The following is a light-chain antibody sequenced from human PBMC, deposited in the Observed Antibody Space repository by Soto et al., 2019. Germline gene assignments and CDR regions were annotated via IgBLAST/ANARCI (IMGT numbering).Light chain of an antibody. V-gene: IGKV1-12*01. J-gene: IGKJ4*01. CDR3: QQAYRVPLT. CDR2: AAS. Sequence: DIQMTQSPSSVSASVGDRVTISCRANKGIGSRLAWYRQKPGKAPNLLIYAASSLQTGVPSRFAGSGYGTDFTLTMNNLQPEDSAPYYCQQAYRVPLTFGGGTKVYVK. CDR1: KGIGSR.